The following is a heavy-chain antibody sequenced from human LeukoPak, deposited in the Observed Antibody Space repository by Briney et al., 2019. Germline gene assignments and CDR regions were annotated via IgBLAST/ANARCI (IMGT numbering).Heavy chain of an antibody. J-gene: IGHJ4*02. Sequence: SVKVSCKASGFTFTSSAVQWVRQARGQRLERIGRIVVGSGNTNYAQKFQERVTITRDMSTSTAYMELSSLRSEDTAVYYCAASPDYYDSSGYSYYFDYWGQGALVTVSS. V-gene: IGHV1-58*01. CDR3: AASPDYYDSSGYSYYFDY. CDR1: GFTFTSSA. D-gene: IGHD3-22*01. CDR2: IVVGSGNT.